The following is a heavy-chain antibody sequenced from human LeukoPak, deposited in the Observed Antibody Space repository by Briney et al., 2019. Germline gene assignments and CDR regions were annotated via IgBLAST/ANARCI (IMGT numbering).Heavy chain of an antibody. CDR3: AAEWQRITISGVPTNDAFDI. Sequence: SVKVSCKVSGYTFTDYYMHWVQQAPGQGLEWMGRIIPIFGTANYAQKFQGRVTITADESTSTAYMELSSLRSEDTAVYYCAAEWQRITISGVPTNDAFDIWGQGTMVTVSS. D-gene: IGHD3-9*01. CDR1: GYTFTDYY. J-gene: IGHJ3*02. CDR2: IIPIFGTA. V-gene: IGHV1-69*13.